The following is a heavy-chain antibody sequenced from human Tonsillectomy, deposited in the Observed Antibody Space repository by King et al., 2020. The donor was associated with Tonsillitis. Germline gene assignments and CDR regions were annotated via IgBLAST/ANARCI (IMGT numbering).Heavy chain of an antibody. CDR3: FRLGSYLCTNDCHFDH. CDR2: IRSKANNYAT. Sequence: VQLVESGGGLVQPGGSLKLSCAASGFTFSGSDFHWVRQASGKGLEWVGRIRSKANNYATALAESLKGRVTVSRDDSTNTAYLQMDKLDNEDKAVYLGFRLGSYLCTNDCHFDHWGQGTAVSVSS. V-gene: IGHV3-73*02. CDR1: GFTFSGSD. D-gene: IGHD2-8*01. J-gene: IGHJ4*02.